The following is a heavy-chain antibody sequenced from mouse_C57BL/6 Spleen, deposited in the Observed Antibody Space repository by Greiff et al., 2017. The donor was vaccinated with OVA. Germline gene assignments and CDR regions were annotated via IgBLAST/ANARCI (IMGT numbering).Heavy chain of an antibody. V-gene: IGHV1-52*01. Sequence: QVQLQQPGAELVRPGSSVKLSCKASGYTFTSYWMHWVKQRPIQGLEWIGNIDPSDSETHYNQKFKDKATLTVDKSSSTAYMQLSSLTSEDSAVYYCARAYYSNLYWYFDVWGTGTTVTVSS. CDR3: ARAYYSNLYWYFDV. CDR2: IDPSDSET. D-gene: IGHD2-5*01. J-gene: IGHJ1*03. CDR1: GYTFTSYW.